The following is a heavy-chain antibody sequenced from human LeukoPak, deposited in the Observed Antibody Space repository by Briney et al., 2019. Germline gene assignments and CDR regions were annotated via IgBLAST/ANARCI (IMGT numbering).Heavy chain of an antibody. V-gene: IGHV3-23*01. CDR2: ISTDAGET. CDR3: ARGMKYSTGWYYMDV. D-gene: IGHD6-19*01. Sequence: GGSLRLSCAASGFTFSNSGMSWVRQAPGKGLEWVSAISTDAGETHYADSVKGRFTISRDNSKNTVYLQMNSLRAEDTAVYYCARGMKYSTGWYYMDVWGKGTTVTISS. J-gene: IGHJ6*03. CDR1: GFTFSNSG.